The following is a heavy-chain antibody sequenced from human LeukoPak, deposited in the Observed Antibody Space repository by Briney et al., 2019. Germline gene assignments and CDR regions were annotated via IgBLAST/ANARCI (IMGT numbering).Heavy chain of an antibody. Sequence: GGSLRLSCAASGFNFSIYWMHWVRQAPGKGLVWVSCINSDGSSTSYADSVKGRFTISRDNAKNTLYLQMNSLRAEDTAVYYCARRYYYDTSGYNFDYWGQGTLVTVSS. CDR1: GFNFSIYW. V-gene: IGHV3-74*01. CDR3: ARRYYYDTSGYNFDY. D-gene: IGHD3-22*01. CDR2: INSDGSST. J-gene: IGHJ4*02.